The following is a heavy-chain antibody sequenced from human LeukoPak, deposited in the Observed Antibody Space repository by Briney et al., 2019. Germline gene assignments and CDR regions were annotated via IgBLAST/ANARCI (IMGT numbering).Heavy chain of an antibody. CDR3: ARDRDYGGNPPGALVDY. J-gene: IGHJ4*02. CDR2: IYYSGST. CDR1: GGSISSYY. Sequence: KPSETLSLTCTVSGGSISSYYWSWIRQPPGKGLEWIGYIYYSGSTNYNPSLKSRVTISVDTSKNQFSLKLSSVTAADTAVYYCARDRDYGGNPPGALVDYWGQGTLVTVSS. D-gene: IGHD4-23*01. V-gene: IGHV4-59*01.